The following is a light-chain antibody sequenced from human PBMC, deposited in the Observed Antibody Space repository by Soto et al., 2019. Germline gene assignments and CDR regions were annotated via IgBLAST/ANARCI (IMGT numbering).Light chain of an antibody. CDR1: QGIRND. Sequence: IQMTQSPSSLSASVGDRVTITCRASQGIRNDLGWYQQTPGKAPKLLIYKASTLKSGVPSRFSGSGSGTEFTLTISSLQPDDFATYYCQQYDSYSRTFGQGTKVDIK. CDR2: KAS. J-gene: IGKJ1*01. CDR3: QQYDSYSRT. V-gene: IGKV1-5*03.